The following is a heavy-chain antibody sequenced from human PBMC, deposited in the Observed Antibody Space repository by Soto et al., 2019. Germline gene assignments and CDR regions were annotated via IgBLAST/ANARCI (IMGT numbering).Heavy chain of an antibody. CDR1: GGSINTYY. D-gene: IGHD5-18*01. Sequence: PSETLSVTCTVSGGSINTYYWNWIRQPAGKGLEWIGRIYSGGATSYSPSLKSRATMSVDTSKSQFSLKLSSVTAADTAVYYCARVPQRGYSLYSGILDVWGQGSTVTVSS. CDR2: IYSGGAT. J-gene: IGHJ6*02. V-gene: IGHV4-4*07. CDR3: ARVPQRGYSLYSGILDV.